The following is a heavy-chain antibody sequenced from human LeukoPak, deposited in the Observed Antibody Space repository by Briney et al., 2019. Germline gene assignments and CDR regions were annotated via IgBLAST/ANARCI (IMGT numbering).Heavy chain of an antibody. CDR2: INHSGST. D-gene: IGHD2-21*01. Sequence: SETLSLTCADHGGSLSGYYWSWIRQPPGKGLEWIGEINHSGSTNYNPSLKSRVTISVDTSKNQFYLKLSSVTAADTAVYYCARAAYIVDYWGQGTLVTVSS. V-gene: IGHV4-34*01. CDR3: ARAAYIVDY. CDR1: GGSLSGYY. J-gene: IGHJ4*02.